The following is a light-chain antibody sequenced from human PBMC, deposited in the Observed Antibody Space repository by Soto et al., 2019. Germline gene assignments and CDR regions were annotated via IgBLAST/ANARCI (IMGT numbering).Light chain of an antibody. J-gene: IGKJ1*01. V-gene: IGKV1-5*03. CDR3: QQYSSYWT. CDR1: QDLDKW. CDR2: KSS. Sequence: ILMSQSPSSLSASVGDRVTITCRASQDLDKWLAWYQQKPGKAPKLLIYKSSILTQGVPSRFSGFGSGTQYILTINDLQPDDCATYYCQQYSSYWTFGQGTMVDIK.